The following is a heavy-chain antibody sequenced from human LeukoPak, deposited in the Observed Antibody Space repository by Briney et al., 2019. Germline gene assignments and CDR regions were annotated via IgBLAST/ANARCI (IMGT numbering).Heavy chain of an antibody. Sequence: SETLSLTCAVSGGSISSGGYSWSWIRQPPGKGLEWIGYIYHSGSTYYNPSLKSRVTISVDRSKNQFSLKLSSVTAADTAVYYCARVLEIYGSGSYYPSNWFDPWGQGTLVTVSS. CDR3: ARVLEIYGSGSYYPSNWFDP. V-gene: IGHV4-30-2*01. D-gene: IGHD3-10*01. CDR2: IYHSGST. CDR1: GGSISSGGYS. J-gene: IGHJ5*02.